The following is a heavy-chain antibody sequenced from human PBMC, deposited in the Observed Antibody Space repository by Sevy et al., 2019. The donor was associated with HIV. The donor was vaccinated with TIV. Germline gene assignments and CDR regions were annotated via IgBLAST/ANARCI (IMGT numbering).Heavy chain of an antibody. Sequence: ASVKVSCKVSGYRLTEVAMHWVRQAPGKGLEWMGHLDPEDGETIYAQNFQGRVTMTEDTSTDTAYMEVSSLRSEDTAIYYCAADRGEDYCSGNSCQRHYYYGLDVWGQGTTVTVSS. V-gene: IGHV1-24*01. CDR1: GYRLTEVA. J-gene: IGHJ6*02. CDR2: LDPEDGET. D-gene: IGHD2-15*01. CDR3: AADRGEDYCSGNSCQRHYYYGLDV.